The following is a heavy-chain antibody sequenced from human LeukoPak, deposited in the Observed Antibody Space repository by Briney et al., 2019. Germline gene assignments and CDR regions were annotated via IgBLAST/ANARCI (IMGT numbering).Heavy chain of an antibody. CDR2: ISGSGGST. D-gene: IGHD6-19*01. V-gene: IGHV3-23*01. CDR3: AKMGYSSGCFDY. CDR1: GFTFSSYA. J-gene: IGHJ4*02. Sequence: GGSLRLSCAASGFTFSSYAMSWVRQAPGKGLEWVSAISGSGGSTYYADSVKGRFTISRDNSKNTLYLQMSSLRAEDTAVYYCAKMGYSSGCFDYWGQGTLVTVSS.